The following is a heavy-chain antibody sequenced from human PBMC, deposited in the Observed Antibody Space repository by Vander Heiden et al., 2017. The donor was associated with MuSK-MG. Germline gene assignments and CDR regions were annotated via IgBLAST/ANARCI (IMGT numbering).Heavy chain of an antibody. D-gene: IGHD6-19*01. CDR1: GSTFSSSW. V-gene: IGHV3-7*03. CDR2: IKPDGSEK. CDR3: ARDNRAVAVGR. J-gene: IGHJ4*02. Sequence: EVQLVESGGGLVQPGGSLRLPCAASGSTFSSSWMYWVRQAPGKGLEWVATIKPDGSEKNYVDSVRGRFTISRDNAKNSVYLQMDSLRAEDTALYYCARDNRAVAVGRWGQGTLVTVSS.